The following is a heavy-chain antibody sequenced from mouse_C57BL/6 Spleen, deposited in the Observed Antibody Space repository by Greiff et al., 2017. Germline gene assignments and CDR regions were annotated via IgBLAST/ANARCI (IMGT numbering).Heavy chain of an antibody. V-gene: IGHV1-69*01. Sequence: QVQLQQPGAELVMPGASVKLSCKASGYTFTSYWMHWVKQRPGQGLEWIGEIDPSDSYTNYNQKFKGKSTLTVDKSSSTAYMQLSSLTSEDSAVYYCARGGYYGNPLDYWGQGTTLTVSS. J-gene: IGHJ2*01. CDR3: ARGGYYGNPLDY. CDR2: IDPSDSYT. D-gene: IGHD2-1*01. CDR1: GYTFTSYW.